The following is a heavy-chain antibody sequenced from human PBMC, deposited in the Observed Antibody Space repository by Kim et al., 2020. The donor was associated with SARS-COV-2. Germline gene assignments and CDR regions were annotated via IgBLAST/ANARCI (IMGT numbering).Heavy chain of an antibody. D-gene: IGHD2-8*02. V-gene: IGHV4-39*01. CDR2: IYYSGST. Sequence: SETLSLTCTVSGGSISSSSYYWGWIRQPPGQGLEWIGSIYYSGSTYYNPSLKSRVTISVDTSKNQFSLKLSSVTAADTAVYYCARHGGGSIVLVVYAVYFDYWGQGTLVTVSS. CDR3: ARHGGGSIVLVVYAVYFDY. CDR1: GGSISSSSYY. J-gene: IGHJ4*02.